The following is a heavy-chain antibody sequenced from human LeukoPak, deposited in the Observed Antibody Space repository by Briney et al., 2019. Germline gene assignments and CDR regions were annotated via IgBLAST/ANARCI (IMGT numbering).Heavy chain of an antibody. D-gene: IGHD3-10*01. CDR3: ARGGGGIWFGTCDY. Sequence: NPSETLSLTCTVSGGSISSSSYYWGWIRQPPGKGLEWIGSIYYSGSTYYNPSLKSRVTISVDTSKNQFSLKLSSVTAADTAVYYCARGGGGIWFGTCDYWGQGTLVTVSS. CDR2: IYYSGST. CDR1: GGSISSSSYY. J-gene: IGHJ4*02. V-gene: IGHV4-39*07.